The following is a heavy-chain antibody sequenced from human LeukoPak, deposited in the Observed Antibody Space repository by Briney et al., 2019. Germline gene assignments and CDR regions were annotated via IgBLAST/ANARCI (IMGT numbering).Heavy chain of an antibody. CDR3: ARELAYCGGDCYYDY. CDR2: IYSGGST. Sequence: GGSLRLSCAASGFTVSSNYMSWVRQAPGKGLEWVSVIYSGGSTYYADSVKGRSTISRDNSKNTLYLQMNSLRAEDTAVYYCARELAYCGGDCYYDYWGQGTLVTVSS. J-gene: IGHJ4*02. D-gene: IGHD2-21*02. V-gene: IGHV3-53*01. CDR1: GFTVSSNY.